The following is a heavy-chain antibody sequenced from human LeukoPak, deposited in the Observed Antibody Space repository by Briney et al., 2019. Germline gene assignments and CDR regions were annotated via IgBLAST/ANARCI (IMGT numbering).Heavy chain of an antibody. J-gene: IGHJ5*02. CDR1: GGSISSYY. CDR2: IYTSGST. D-gene: IGHD3-10*01. Sequence: SETLSLTCTVSGGSISSYYWSWIRQPAGKGLEWIGRIYTSGSTNYNPSLKSRVTISVDTSRNQFSLKLSSVTAADTAVYYCARGLLVRGVIGFDPWGQGTLVTVSS. V-gene: IGHV4-4*07. CDR3: ARGLLVRGVIGFDP.